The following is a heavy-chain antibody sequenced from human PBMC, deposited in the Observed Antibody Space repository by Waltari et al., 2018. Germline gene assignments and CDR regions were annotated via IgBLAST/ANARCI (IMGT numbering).Heavy chain of an antibody. Sequence: EVQLVESGGGLVQPGGSLRLSCAASGFTFRSYSMNWVRQAPGKGLEWISYIRSSSDTIYYADSVKGRFTISRDNAKNSLYLQMNSLRVEDTAVYYCARGEYSLTYWGQGTLVTVPS. CDR2: IRSSSDTI. CDR1: GFTFRSYS. J-gene: IGHJ4*02. CDR3: ARGEYSLTY. V-gene: IGHV3-48*04. D-gene: IGHD6-6*01.